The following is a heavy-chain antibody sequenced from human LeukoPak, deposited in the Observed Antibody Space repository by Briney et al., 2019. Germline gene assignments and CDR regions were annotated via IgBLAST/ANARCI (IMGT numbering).Heavy chain of an antibody. Sequence: PSETLSLTCTVSGGSISSYYWSWIRQPPGKGLEWIGYIYYSGSTNYNPSLKSRATISVDTSKNQFSLKLSSVTAADTAVYYCARARFSSSWLGMDVWGQGTTVTVSS. V-gene: IGHV4-59*01. CDR1: GGSISSYY. J-gene: IGHJ6*02. D-gene: IGHD6-13*01. CDR3: ARARFSSSWLGMDV. CDR2: IYYSGST.